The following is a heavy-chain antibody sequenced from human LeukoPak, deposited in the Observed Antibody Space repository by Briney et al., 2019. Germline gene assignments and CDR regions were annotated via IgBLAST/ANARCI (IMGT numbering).Heavy chain of an antibody. V-gene: IGHV1-2*02. CDR2: INPNSGGT. CDR3: ARVPPRYCSSTSCSYYYYYYGMDV. CDR1: GYTFTGYY. Sequence: ASVKVSCKASGYTFTGYYMHWVRQAPGQGLEWMGWINPNSGGTNYAQKFQGRVTMTRDTSISTACMELSRLRSDDTAMYYCARVPPRYCSSTSCSYYYYYYGMDVWGQGTTDTVSS. D-gene: IGHD2-2*01. J-gene: IGHJ6*02.